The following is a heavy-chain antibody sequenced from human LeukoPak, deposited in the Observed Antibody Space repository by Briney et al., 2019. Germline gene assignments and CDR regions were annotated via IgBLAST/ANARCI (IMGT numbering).Heavy chain of an antibody. CDR1: GFTFDDYG. J-gene: IGHJ3*02. CDR2: INWNGGST. D-gene: IGHD2-15*01. Sequence: PGGSLRLSCAASGFTFDDYGMSWVRQAPGKGLEWVSGINWNGGSTGYADSVKGRFTISRDNAKNSLYLQMNSLRAEDTALYYCARGYCSGGSCYLVSAFDIWGQGTVVTVSP. V-gene: IGHV3-20*04. CDR3: ARGYCSGGSCYLVSAFDI.